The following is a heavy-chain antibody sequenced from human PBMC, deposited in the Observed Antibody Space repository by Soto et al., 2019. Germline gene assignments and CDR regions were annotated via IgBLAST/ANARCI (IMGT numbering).Heavy chain of an antibody. CDR1: GFTFSSYS. CDR3: ARDVVTPPACYMDV. V-gene: IGHV3-48*01. D-gene: IGHD2-2*01. CDR2: ISSSSSTI. J-gene: IGHJ6*03. Sequence: PGGSLRLSCAASGFTFSSYSMNWVRQAPGKGLEWVSYISSSSSTIYYADSVKGRFTISRDNAKNSLYLQMNSLRAEDTAVYYCARDVVTPPACYMDVWGKGTTVTVSS.